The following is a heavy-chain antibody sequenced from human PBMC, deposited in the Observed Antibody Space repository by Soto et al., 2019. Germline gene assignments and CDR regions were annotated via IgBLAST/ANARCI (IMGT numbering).Heavy chain of an antibody. CDR2: IYHSGST. CDR1: GVSISSGGYS. V-gene: IGHV4-30-2*01. CDR3: AAGGGLPRYY. D-gene: IGHD5-12*01. J-gene: IGHJ4*02. Sequence: SETLSLTCTVSGVSISSGGYSWSWIRQPPGKGLEWIGYIYHSGSTYYNPSLKSRVAISVDRSKNQFSLKLSSVTAADTAVYYCAAGGGLPRYYWGQGTLVTYPQ.